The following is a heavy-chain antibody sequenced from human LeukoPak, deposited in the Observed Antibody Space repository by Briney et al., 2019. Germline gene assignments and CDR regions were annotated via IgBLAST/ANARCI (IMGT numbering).Heavy chain of an antibody. J-gene: IGHJ3*02. Sequence: ASVKVSCKASGYTFTVYYMHWVRQAPGRGLEWMGWINPNSGGTNYAQKFQGRDTMTRDTSISTADMELSRLRSYDTAVYYCAPYLEPHDAFDIWGQGTMVTVSS. CDR2: INPNSGGT. D-gene: IGHD1-20*01. CDR3: APYLEPHDAFDI. CDR1: GYTFTVYY. V-gene: IGHV1-2*02.